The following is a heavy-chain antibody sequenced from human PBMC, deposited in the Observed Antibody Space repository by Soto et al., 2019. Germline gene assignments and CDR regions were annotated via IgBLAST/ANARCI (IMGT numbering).Heavy chain of an antibody. CDR2: ISASGGST. CDR3: AKARWEREITMPGPNDY. CDR1: GFTFSSYA. Sequence: PGGSLRLSCAASGFTFSSYAMSWVRQAPGKGLEWVSVISASGGSTYYADSVKGRFTISRDNPKNTLHLQMNSLRAEDTAVYYCAKARWEREITMPGPNDYWGQGTLVTVSS. V-gene: IGHV3-23*01. J-gene: IGHJ4*02. D-gene: IGHD1-26*01.